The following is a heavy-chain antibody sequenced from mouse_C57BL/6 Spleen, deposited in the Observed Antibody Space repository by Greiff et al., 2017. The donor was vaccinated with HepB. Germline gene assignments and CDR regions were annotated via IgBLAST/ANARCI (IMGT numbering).Heavy chain of an antibody. V-gene: IGHV3-6*01. Sequence: EVQLKESGPGLVKPSQSLSLTCSVTGYSITSGYYWNWIRQFPGNKLEWMGYISYDGSNNYNPSLKNRISITRDTSKNQFFLKLNSVTTEDTATYYCARERRDAMDYWGQGTSVTVSS. CDR2: ISYDGSN. J-gene: IGHJ4*01. CDR1: GYSITSGYY. CDR3: ARERRDAMDY.